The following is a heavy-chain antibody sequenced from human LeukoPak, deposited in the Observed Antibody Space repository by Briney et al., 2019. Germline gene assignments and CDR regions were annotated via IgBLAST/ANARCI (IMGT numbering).Heavy chain of an antibody. J-gene: IGHJ4*02. CDR3: ARGAYYYDSSGYPYYFDY. D-gene: IGHD3-22*01. V-gene: IGHV1-2*02. CDR2: INPNSGGT. CDR1: GYTFTGYY. Sequence: GASVKVSCKASGYTFTGYYMHWVRQAPGQGLEWMGWINPNSGGTNYAQKFQGRVTMTRDTSISTAYMELSRPRSDDTAVYYCARGAYYYDSSGYPYYFDYWGQGTLVTVSS.